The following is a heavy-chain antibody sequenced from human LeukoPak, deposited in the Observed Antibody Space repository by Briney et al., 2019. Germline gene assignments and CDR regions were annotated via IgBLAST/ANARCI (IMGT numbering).Heavy chain of an antibody. V-gene: IGHV4-59*06. CDR1: GGSISSYY. Sequence: SETLSLTCTVSGGSISSYYWSWIRQHPGKGLEWIGYIYYSGSTYYNPSLKSRVTISVDTSKNQFSLKLSSVTAADTAVYYCARAQYYYDSSGYYHEYYFDYWGQGTLVTVSS. D-gene: IGHD3-22*01. CDR2: IYYSGST. CDR3: ARAQYYYDSSGYYHEYYFDY. J-gene: IGHJ4*02.